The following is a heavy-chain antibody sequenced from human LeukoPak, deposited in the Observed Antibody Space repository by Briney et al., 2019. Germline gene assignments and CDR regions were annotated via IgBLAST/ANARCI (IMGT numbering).Heavy chain of an antibody. Sequence: GGSLRLSCPASGFTFDDYAMHWVRQAPGKGLEWVSGISWNSGSIGYADSVKGRFTISRDNAKNSLYLQMNSLRAEDTALYYCARVVTYYNWFDPWGQGTLVTVSS. V-gene: IGHV3-9*01. CDR3: ARVVTYYNWFDP. CDR1: GFTFDDYA. D-gene: IGHD5-18*01. J-gene: IGHJ5*02. CDR2: ISWNSGSI.